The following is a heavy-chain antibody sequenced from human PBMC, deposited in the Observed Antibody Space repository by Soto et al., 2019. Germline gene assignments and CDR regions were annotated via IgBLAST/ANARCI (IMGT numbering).Heavy chain of an antibody. Sequence: QVHLVETGGGVVQPGRSLRLSCAASGFTFSSNGMHWVRQAPGKGLEWVGIIWYDGSNKYYADSVKGRFTISRDNSKNTLSLQMNRLRAEDTAMYYRARLNLVAPTIDALDLWGQGTMVTVSS. CDR3: ARLNLVAPTIDALDL. J-gene: IGHJ3*01. D-gene: IGHD1-26*01. V-gene: IGHV3-33*01. CDR1: GFTFSSNG. CDR2: IWYDGSNK.